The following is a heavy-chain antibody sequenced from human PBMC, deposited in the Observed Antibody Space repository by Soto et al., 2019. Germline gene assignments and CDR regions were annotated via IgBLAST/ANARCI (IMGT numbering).Heavy chain of an antibody. V-gene: IGHV3-9*01. Sequence: GGSLRLSCAASGFTFDDYARHWVRQAPGKGLEWVSGISWNSGSIGYADSVKGRFTISRDNAKNSLYLQMNSLRAEDTALYYCAKVKAVAGFDDAFDIWGQGTMVTVSS. D-gene: IGHD6-19*01. CDR1: GFTFDDYA. CDR3: AKVKAVAGFDDAFDI. CDR2: ISWNSGSI. J-gene: IGHJ3*02.